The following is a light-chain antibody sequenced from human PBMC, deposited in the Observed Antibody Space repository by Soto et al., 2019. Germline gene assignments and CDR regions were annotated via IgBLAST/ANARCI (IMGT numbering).Light chain of an antibody. J-gene: IGLJ3*02. V-gene: IGLV2-14*03. CDR1: TNDVGGYNY. CDR2: GVT. Sequence: QSVLTQPASASGSPGQSITISCSGTTNDVGGYNYVSWYQQHPGKAPKLLIYGVTDRPSGVSSRFSGSKSGNAASLTISGLQAEDEGDYYCSSYTSSYTWIFGGGTKVTVL. CDR3: SSYTSSYTWI.